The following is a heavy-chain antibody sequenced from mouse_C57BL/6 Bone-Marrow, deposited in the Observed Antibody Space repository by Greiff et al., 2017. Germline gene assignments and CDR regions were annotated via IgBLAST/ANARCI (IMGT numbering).Heavy chain of an antibody. CDR3: AIYGSSPFAY. D-gene: IGHD1-1*01. CDR2: IYPGDGDT. J-gene: IGHJ3*01. V-gene: IGHV1-80*01. CDR1: GYAFSSYW. Sequence: VKLVESGAELVKPGASVKISCKASGYAFSSYWMNWVKQRPGKGLEWIGQIYPGDGDTNYNGKFKGKATLTADKSSSTAYMQLSSLTSEDSAVYFCAIYGSSPFAYWGQGTLVTVSA.